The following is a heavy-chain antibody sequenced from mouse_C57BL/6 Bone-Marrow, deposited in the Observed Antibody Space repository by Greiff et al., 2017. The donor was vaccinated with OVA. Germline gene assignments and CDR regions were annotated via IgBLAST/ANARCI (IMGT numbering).Heavy chain of an antibody. J-gene: IGHJ2*01. CDR1: GYSITSGYY. CDR2: ISYDGSN. Sequence: EVQLQQSGPGLVKPSQSLSLTCSVTGYSITSGYYWNWIRQFPGNKLEWMGYISYDGSNNYNQSLKKRTAITRDKSNNQFFMKLNSVTTDDSATYYCASSTGEDDFDDWGQGTTLTVSS. CDR3: ASSTGEDDFDD. V-gene: IGHV3-6*01.